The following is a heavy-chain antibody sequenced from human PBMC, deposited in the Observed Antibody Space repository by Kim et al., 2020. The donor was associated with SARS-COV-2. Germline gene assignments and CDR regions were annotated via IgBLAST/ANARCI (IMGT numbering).Heavy chain of an antibody. CDR1: GFTFSNAW. V-gene: IGHV3-15*01. CDR3: TAITGLSHDAFDI. D-gene: IGHD3-16*01. J-gene: IGHJ3*02. CDR2: IKSKTDGGTT. Sequence: GGSLRLSCAASGFTFSNAWMSWVRQAPGKGLEWVGRIKSKTDGGTTDYAAPVKGRFTISRDDSKNTLYLQMNSLKTEDTAVYYCTAITGLSHDAFDIWGQGTMVTVSS.